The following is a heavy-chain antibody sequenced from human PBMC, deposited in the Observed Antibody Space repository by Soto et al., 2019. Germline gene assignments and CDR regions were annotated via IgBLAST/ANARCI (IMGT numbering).Heavy chain of an antibody. Sequence: SGPTLVNPTQTLTLTCTFSGFSLSTGGVGVGWIRQPPGKALEWLALIYWDDDKRYSPSLKSRLTVTKDTSKNKVILTMTNIKPVDTSTYYCAHSRCGGDCLRSYSSHYYYGMDVWGQGTTVTVSS. J-gene: IGHJ6*02. CDR3: AHSRCGGDCLRSYSSHYYYGMDV. D-gene: IGHD2-21*02. CDR2: IYWDDDK. CDR1: GFSLSTGGVG. V-gene: IGHV2-5*02.